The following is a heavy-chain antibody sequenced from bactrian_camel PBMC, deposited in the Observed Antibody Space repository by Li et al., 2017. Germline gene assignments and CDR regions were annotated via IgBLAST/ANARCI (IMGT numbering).Heavy chain of an antibody. J-gene: IGHJ6*01. V-gene: IGHV3S53*01. CDR2: IDGFNYS. D-gene: IGHD3*01. CDR3: ASGPGLIERGGRINGDDFDY. CDR1: GYIYGDYC. Sequence: RLTCVASGYIYGDYCMAWLRQAPGKEREGVAIIDGFNYSNYRDYVKGRFTVSRDRAKNTVSLRMNSLQPEDTGMYYCASGPGLIERGGRINGDDFDYWGQGTQVTVS.